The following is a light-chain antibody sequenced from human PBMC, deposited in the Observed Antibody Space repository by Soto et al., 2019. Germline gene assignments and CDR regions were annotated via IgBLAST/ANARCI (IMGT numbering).Light chain of an antibody. CDR1: QSVSSN. CDR2: GAS. V-gene: IGKV3D-15*01. Sequence: EIVMTQSPATLSVSPGERATLSCRASQSVSSNLAWYQQKPGQAPRLLIYGASTRATGIPARVSGSGSGTEFTLTISSLQSEDCAVYYCQQYNNWPPVTFGQGTRLEIK. J-gene: IGKJ5*01. CDR3: QQYNNWPPVT.